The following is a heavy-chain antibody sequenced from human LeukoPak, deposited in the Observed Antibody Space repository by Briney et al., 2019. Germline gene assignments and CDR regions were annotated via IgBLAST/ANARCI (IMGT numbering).Heavy chain of an antibody. Sequence: SQTLSLTCAISGDSVSSNSVGWHWIRQSPSRGLEWLGRTYYRSQWYVHYEVSVKSRIIVNSDTSKNQFSLQLNSVTPEDTAVYYCARVGAAAGTPYNWFDPWGQGTLVTVSS. V-gene: IGHV6-1*01. CDR2: TYYRSQWYV. J-gene: IGHJ5*02. CDR1: GDSVSSNSVG. CDR3: ARVGAAAGTPYNWFDP. D-gene: IGHD6-13*01.